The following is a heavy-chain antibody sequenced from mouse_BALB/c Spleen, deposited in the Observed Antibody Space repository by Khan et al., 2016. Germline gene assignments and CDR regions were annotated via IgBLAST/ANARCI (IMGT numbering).Heavy chain of an antibody. CDR1: GFSLTNSG. Sequence: QVQLQQSGPGLVAPSQSLSITCTVSGFSLTNSGVHWVRQPPGKGLDWLGVIWAGGSTDYNSALMSRLSITKDNSQNQVFLEMNSLQTDDTAMYYCARDGQDYDAWFASWGQGTLVTVSA. CDR2: IWAGGST. CDR3: ARDGQDYDAWFAS. J-gene: IGHJ3*01. V-gene: IGHV2-9*02. D-gene: IGHD2-4*01.